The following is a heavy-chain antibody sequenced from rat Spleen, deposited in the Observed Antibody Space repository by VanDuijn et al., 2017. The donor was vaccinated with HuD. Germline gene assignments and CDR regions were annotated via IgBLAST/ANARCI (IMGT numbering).Heavy chain of an antibody. CDR3: TIHPRY. V-gene: IGHV2-63*01. D-gene: IGHD3-1*01. Sequence: VQLKESGPGLVQPSQTLSLTCTVSGFSLIRYNVHWVRQPPGKGLEWMGRMRYNGDTSYNSALKSRLSISRDTSKNQVFLKMNSLQTDDTGTYYCTIHPRYWGQGVMVTVSS. CDR1: GFSLIRYN. CDR2: MRYNGDT. J-gene: IGHJ2*01.